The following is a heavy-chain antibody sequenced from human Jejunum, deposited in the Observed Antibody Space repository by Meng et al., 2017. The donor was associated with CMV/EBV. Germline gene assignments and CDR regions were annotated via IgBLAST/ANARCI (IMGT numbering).Heavy chain of an antibody. CDR1: GGSISSSTYH. J-gene: IGHJ4*02. CDR3: ARTGISKISFPY. D-gene: IGHD2-15*01. V-gene: IGHV4-39*07. Sequence: QLQLEESGPGLVKPSETLLLTCTVSGGSISSSTYHWGWIRQPPGKGLEWIGNFYYSGSTDYNPSLKSRVTISGDTSKNQFSLKLTSVTAADTAVYYCARTGISKISFPYWGQGTLVTVSS. CDR2: FYYSGST.